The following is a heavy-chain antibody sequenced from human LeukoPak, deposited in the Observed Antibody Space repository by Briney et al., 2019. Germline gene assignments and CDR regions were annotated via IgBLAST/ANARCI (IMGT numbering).Heavy chain of an antibody. CDR1: GFTFDDYA. Sequence: GGSLRLSCAASGFTFDDYAMHWVRQAPGKGLEWVSGISWNSGSIGYADSVKGRFTISRDNAKNSLYLQMNSLRAEDTALYYCAKDNRHYYGSGSYLDYWGQGTLVTVSS. V-gene: IGHV3-9*01. J-gene: IGHJ4*02. CDR3: AKDNRHYYGSGSYLDY. CDR2: ISWNSGSI. D-gene: IGHD3-10*01.